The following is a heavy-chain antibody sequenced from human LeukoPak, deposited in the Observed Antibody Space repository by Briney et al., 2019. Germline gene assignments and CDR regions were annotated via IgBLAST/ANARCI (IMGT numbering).Heavy chain of an antibody. J-gene: IGHJ4*02. V-gene: IGHV3-64D*06. CDR1: GFSFSSDA. Sequence: GGSLRFSCSASGFSFSSDAMHCVRQAPGKGLEYVSAISSNGGSTYYADSVKGRFTISRDNSKNTLYLQMSSLRAEDTAVYYCVKGLNGDCRLYRGQGTLVTVSS. CDR3: VKGLNGDCRLY. D-gene: IGHD2-21*02. CDR2: ISSNGGST.